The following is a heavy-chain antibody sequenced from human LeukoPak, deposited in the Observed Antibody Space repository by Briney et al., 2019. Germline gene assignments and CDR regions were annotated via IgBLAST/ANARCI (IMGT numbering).Heavy chain of an antibody. Sequence: PGGSLRLSCAASGFTVSSNYMSWVRQAPGKGLEWVSVIYSGGSTYYADSVKGRFTISRDNSKNTLYHQMNSLRAEDTAVYYCARLGSTLYYYYMDVWGKGTTVTVSS. D-gene: IGHD1-26*01. CDR1: GFTVSSNY. CDR3: ARLGSTLYYYYMDV. CDR2: IYSGGST. V-gene: IGHV3-66*02. J-gene: IGHJ6*03.